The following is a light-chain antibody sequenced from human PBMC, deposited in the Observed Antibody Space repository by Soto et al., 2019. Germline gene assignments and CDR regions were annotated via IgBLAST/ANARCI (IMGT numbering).Light chain of an antibody. CDR2: DAS. V-gene: IGKV3-15*01. Sequence: ILMTQSPATLSVSPGERATLSCRASQSVSNNLAWYQQKPGQAPRLLIYDASTRSTGIPARFSGSGSGTEFTITTGGLQSEDFAVYYCQQYNNWPPWTFGQETKVEIK. J-gene: IGKJ1*01. CDR3: QQYNNWPPWT. CDR1: QSVSNN.